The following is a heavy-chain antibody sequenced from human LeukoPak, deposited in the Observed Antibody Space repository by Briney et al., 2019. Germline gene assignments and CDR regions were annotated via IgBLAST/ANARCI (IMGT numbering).Heavy chain of an antibody. Sequence: GASVKVSCKASGYTFTSYGISWVRQAPEQGLEWMGWISAYNGNTNYAQKLQGRVTMTTDTSTSTAYMKLRSLRSDDTAVYYCARVGVPAAMSWFDPWGQGTLVTVSS. D-gene: IGHD2-2*01. CDR1: GYTFTSYG. CDR2: ISAYNGNT. V-gene: IGHV1-18*01. J-gene: IGHJ5*02. CDR3: ARVGVPAAMSWFDP.